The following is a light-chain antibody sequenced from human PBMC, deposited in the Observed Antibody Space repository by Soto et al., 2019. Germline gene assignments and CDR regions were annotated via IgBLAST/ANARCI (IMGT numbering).Light chain of an antibody. CDR1: QSISSY. V-gene: IGKV1-39*01. CDR3: QQSYSTPPT. J-gene: IGKJ1*01. CDR2: AAS. Sequence: DIQMAQSPSSLSASVGDRLTITCRASQSISSYLNWYQQKPGKAPKLLIYAASSLQSGVPSRFSGSGSGTNFTLSISSLQPEDFATFYCQQSYSTPPTFGQGTKVEIK.